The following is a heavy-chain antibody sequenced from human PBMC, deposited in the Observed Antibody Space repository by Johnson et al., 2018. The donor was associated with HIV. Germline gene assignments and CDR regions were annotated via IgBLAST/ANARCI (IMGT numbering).Heavy chain of an antibody. CDR2: ISSGGSTI. Sequence: VQLMESGGGLVKPGGSLRLSCAASGFTFSDHYMSWIRQAPGKGLEWVSYISSGGSTIYYADSVKGRFTISRDNAKNSLYLQMNSLRVEDRAVYYCAKEGITMEVDIWGQGTMVTVSS. D-gene: IGHD3-10*01. V-gene: IGHV3-11*04. J-gene: IGHJ3*02. CDR3: AKEGITMEVDI. CDR1: GFTFSDHY.